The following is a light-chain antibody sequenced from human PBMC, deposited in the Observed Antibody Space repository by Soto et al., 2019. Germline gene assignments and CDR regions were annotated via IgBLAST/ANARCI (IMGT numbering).Light chain of an antibody. CDR2: LAS. Sequence: EIVLTQSPATLSSFPGDRVTLSCSASQAVNTRLAWYQNRPAQAPRLLIYLASNRAAGVPARFSGSGSGTDFTLTISAVEHDDVAVYYGHQRQSWPWTCGQGTTVDI. V-gene: IGKV3-11*01. CDR3: HQRQSWPWT. CDR1: QAVNTR. J-gene: IGKJ1*01.